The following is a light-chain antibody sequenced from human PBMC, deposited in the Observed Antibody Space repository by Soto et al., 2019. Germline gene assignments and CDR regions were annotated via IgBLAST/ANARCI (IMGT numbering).Light chain of an antibody. CDR1: SSDVGSYNL. V-gene: IGLV2-23*01. CDR2: EGS. Sequence: QSALTQPASVSGSPGQSITISCTGTSSDVGSYNLVYWVQHHPGKAPKVMIYEGSKRPSGVSNRFSGSKSGNTASLTISGLQAEDEADYYCCSYAGSSSWVFGGGTKLTVL. CDR3: CSYAGSSSWV. J-gene: IGLJ3*02.